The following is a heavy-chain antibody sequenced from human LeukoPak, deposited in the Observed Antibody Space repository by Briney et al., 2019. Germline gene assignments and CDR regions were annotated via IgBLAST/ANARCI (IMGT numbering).Heavy chain of an antibody. Sequence: PGGSLRLSCAASGFTFGTYWMSWVRQAPGKGLEWVANINEDGSQKVYLDSVKGRFTISRDNAKDSLYLQMSSLRAEDAAIYYCVRDIDHWGQGTLVTVSS. CDR3: VRDIDH. CDR2: INEDGSQK. J-gene: IGHJ4*02. CDR1: GFTFGTYW. V-gene: IGHV3-7*04.